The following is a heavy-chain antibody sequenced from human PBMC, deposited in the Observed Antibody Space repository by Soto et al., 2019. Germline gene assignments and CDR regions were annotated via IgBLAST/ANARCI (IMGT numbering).Heavy chain of an antibody. CDR1: GFPFSDYY. CDR3: TRRSPTGYYNY. V-gene: IGHV3-11*05. Sequence: QVQLVESGGDLVKPGGSLRLSCAASGFPFSDYYMSWIRQAPGKGLEWVSSIGSSSSYTNYADSVKGRFTISRDNAKNSLYPQMNSLRAEDTAVYYCTRRSPTGYYNYWGQGTLVTVSA. CDR2: IGSSSSYT. J-gene: IGHJ4*02. D-gene: IGHD3-9*01.